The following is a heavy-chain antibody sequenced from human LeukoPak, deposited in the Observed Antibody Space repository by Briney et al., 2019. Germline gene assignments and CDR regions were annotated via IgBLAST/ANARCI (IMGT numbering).Heavy chain of an antibody. CDR3: ARVGGWFGELLYFDY. CDR1: GDSVSSNSAA. J-gene: IGHJ4*02. V-gene: IGHV6-1*01. CDR2: TYYRSKWYN. D-gene: IGHD3-10*01. Sequence: SRTLSLTCAISGDSVSSNSAAWNWIRQSPSRGLEGLGRTYYRSKWYNDYAVSVKSRITINPDTSKNQFSLQLNSVTPEDTAVYYCARVGGWFGELLYFDYWGQGTLVTVSS.